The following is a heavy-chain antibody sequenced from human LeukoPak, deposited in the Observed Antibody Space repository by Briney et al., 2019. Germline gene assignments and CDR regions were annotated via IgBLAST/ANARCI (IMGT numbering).Heavy chain of an antibody. J-gene: IGHJ6*02. CDR2: IYTSGST. V-gene: IGHV4-4*07. D-gene: IGHD4-17*01. CDR1: GGSISSYY. CDR3: ARDWASTVTTFYYGMDV. Sequence: SETLSLTCTVSGGSISSYYWSWIRQPAGKGMEWIGRIYTSGSTNYNPSLKSRVTMSAGTSKNQFSLKLSSVTAADTAVYYCARDWASTVTTFYYGMDVWGQGTTVTVSS.